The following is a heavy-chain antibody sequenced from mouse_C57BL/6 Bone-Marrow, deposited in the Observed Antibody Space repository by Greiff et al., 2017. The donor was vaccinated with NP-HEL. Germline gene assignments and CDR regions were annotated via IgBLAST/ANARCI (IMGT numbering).Heavy chain of an antibody. CDR2: INPNYGTT. V-gene: IGHV1-39*01. D-gene: IGHD1-1*01. J-gene: IGHJ2*01. Sequence: EVQLQQSGPELVKPGASVKISCKASGYSFTDYNMNWVKQSNGKSLEWIGVINPNYGTTSYNQKFKGKATLTVDQSSSTAYMQLNSLTSEDSAVYYCAISSITTVVAGDYFDYWGQGTTLTVSS. CDR1: GYSFTDYN. CDR3: AISSITTVVAGDYFDY.